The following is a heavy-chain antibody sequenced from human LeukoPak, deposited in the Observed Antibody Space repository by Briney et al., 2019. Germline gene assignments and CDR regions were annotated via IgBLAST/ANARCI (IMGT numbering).Heavy chain of an antibody. Sequence: SETLSLTCAVYGGSFSSYYWGWIRQPPGKGLEWIGIIYYSGSTYYNPSLKSRVTISVDTSKNQFSLKLSSVTAADTAVYYCARQASSTWYYYWGQGTLVTVSS. CDR2: IYYSGST. CDR1: GGSFSSYY. D-gene: IGHD6-13*01. CDR3: ARQASSTWYYY. V-gene: IGHV4-39*01. J-gene: IGHJ4*02.